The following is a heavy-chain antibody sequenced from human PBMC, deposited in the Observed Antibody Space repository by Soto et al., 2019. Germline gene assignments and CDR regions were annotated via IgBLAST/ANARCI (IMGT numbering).Heavy chain of an antibody. CDR3: ARAECSTPNCLTAYYSYGLDV. J-gene: IGHJ6*02. V-gene: IGHV3-48*03. CDR1: GFTFSNFE. Sequence: GGSLRLSCAASGFTFSNFEMHWVRQAPGKGLEWVSYINTAGSTKYYAESVKGRFTISRDNARNSLFLQMNSLRAEDTAVYYCARAECSTPNCLTAYYSYGLDVWGQGTTVTVSS. D-gene: IGHD2-2*01. CDR2: INTAGSTK.